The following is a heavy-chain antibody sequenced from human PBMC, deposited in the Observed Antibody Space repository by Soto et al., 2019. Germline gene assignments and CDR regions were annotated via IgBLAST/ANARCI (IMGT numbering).Heavy chain of an antibody. Sequence: SETLSLTCAVYGGSFSGYYWSWIRQPPGKGLEWIGEINHSGSTNYNPSLKSRFTISVDTSKNQFSLKRSSVTAADTAVYYCARVRPYYDILTGYQYYFDYWGQGTLVTVSS. D-gene: IGHD3-9*01. V-gene: IGHV4-34*01. J-gene: IGHJ4*02. CDR2: INHSGST. CDR3: ARVRPYYDILTGYQYYFDY. CDR1: GGSFSGYY.